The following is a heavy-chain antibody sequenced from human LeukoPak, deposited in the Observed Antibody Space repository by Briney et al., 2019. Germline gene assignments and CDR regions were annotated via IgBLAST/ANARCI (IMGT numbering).Heavy chain of an antibody. J-gene: IGHJ3*02. CDR2: INPSGGST. CDR3: ARDDSSGYEAFGAFDI. D-gene: IGHD3-22*01. V-gene: IGHV1-46*01. Sequence: ASVKVSCKASGYTFTSYYMHWVRQATGQGLEWMGIINPSGGSTSFAQKFQGRVTMTRDMSTSTVYMELSSLRSEDTAVYYCARDDSSGYEAFGAFDIWGQGTMVTVSS. CDR1: GYTFTSYY.